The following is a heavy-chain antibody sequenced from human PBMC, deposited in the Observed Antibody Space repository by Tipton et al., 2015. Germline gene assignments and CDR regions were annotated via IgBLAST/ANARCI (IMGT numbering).Heavy chain of an antibody. CDR2: IGADARTI. CDR1: GFTFSTYS. Sequence: SLRLSCAASGFTFSTYSMSWVRQAPGKGLEWVSVIGADARTIFYADSVKGRFIISRDNSKNTVHLQMSSLRAEDTAVYYCARGSSGSYSFPFDYWGRGTLVTVSS. V-gene: IGHV3-23*01. CDR3: ARGSSGSYSFPFDY. D-gene: IGHD1-26*01. J-gene: IGHJ4*02.